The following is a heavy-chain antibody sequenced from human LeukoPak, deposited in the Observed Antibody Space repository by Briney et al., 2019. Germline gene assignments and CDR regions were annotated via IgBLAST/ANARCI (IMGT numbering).Heavy chain of an antibody. Sequence: GGSLRLSCAASGFTFSSYAMSWVRQAPGKGLEWVSGISAGGGNTYYADSVKGRFTISRDNSKNTLYLQMNSLRAEDTAVYYCARDQDSGYDNRVYYYYGMDVWGQGTTVTVSS. D-gene: IGHD5-12*01. CDR1: GFTFSSYA. J-gene: IGHJ6*02. CDR2: ISAGGGNT. V-gene: IGHV3-23*01. CDR3: ARDQDSGYDNRVYYYYGMDV.